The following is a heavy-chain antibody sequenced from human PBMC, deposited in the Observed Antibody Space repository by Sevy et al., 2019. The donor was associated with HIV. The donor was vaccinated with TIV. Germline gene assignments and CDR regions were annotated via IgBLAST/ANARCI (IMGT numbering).Heavy chain of an antibody. CDR3: AKDLTERYSTSSGYFDY. Sequence: GGSLRLSCAASGFTFNVYGMHWVRQAPGKGLQWVAFTRYDGSTKYYADSVKGRFTISRDNSKNTLYLQMNSLRVEDTAMYYCAKDLTERYSTSSGYFDYWGQGSLVTVSS. D-gene: IGHD6-6*01. J-gene: IGHJ4*02. V-gene: IGHV3-30*02. CDR2: TRYDGSTK. CDR1: GFTFNVYG.